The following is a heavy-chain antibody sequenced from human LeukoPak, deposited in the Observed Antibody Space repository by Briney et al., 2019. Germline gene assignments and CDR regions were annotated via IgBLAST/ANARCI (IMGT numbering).Heavy chain of an antibody. CDR3: ASDAVPYNMPPYYYMDV. V-gene: IGHV3-30*04. J-gene: IGHJ6*03. D-gene: IGHD1-14*01. CDR2: ISFDGSNK. Sequence: PGRSLRLSCAASGFTFSSYAMHWVRQAPGKGREGVAIISFDGSNKYYVDSVKGRFTISRDNAKNTVYLQMSSLRVEDTAVYYCASDAVPYNMPPYYYMDVWGKGTTVTVSS. CDR1: GFTFSSYA.